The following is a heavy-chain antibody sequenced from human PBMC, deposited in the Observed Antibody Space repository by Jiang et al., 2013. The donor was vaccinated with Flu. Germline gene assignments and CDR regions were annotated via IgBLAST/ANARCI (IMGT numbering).Heavy chain of an antibody. D-gene: IGHD1-20*01. V-gene: IGHV4-39*01. CDR1: GGSINNNNYY. J-gene: IGHJ6*02. Sequence: GSGLVKPPETLSLTCTVSGGSINNNNYYWGWIRQAPGKGLEWIGTIYYSGTTYYNPSLKSRLTISVDTSKNQFSLKLRSVTAADTAVYYCAGPPEVITAVALTEYQAWGQGTTVVVSS. CDR3: AGPPEVITAVALTEYQA. CDR2: IYYSGTT.